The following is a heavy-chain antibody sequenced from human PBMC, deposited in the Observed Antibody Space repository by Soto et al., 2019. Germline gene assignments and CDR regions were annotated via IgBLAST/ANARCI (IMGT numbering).Heavy chain of an antibody. CDR3: TRRGRRSANWFDP. V-gene: IGHV1-69*06. Sequence: QVQLVQSGAEVKTPGSSVKVSCKASGGTFNSYSIDWVRQAPGQGFEWMGGIIPMSGRPNYAQRFQGRVTFSADKSTNTVYIEVNSLTHEDTAVYYCTRRGRRSANWFDPWGQGTLVTVSS. CDR2: IIPMSGRP. J-gene: IGHJ5*02. CDR1: GGTFNSYS.